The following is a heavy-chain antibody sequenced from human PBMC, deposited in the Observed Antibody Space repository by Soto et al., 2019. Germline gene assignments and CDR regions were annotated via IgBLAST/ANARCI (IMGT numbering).Heavy chain of an antibody. D-gene: IGHD2-2*01. V-gene: IGHV3-23*01. J-gene: IGHJ4*02. Sequence: GGSLRLSCAASGFTFSSYAMSWVRQAPGKGLEWVSAISGSGGSTYYADSVKGRFTISTDNSKNTLYLQMNSLRAEDTAVYYCATSLSPGYCSSTSCPFGYWGQGTLVTVSS. CDR2: ISGSGGST. CDR3: ATSLSPGYCSSTSCPFGY. CDR1: GFTFSSYA.